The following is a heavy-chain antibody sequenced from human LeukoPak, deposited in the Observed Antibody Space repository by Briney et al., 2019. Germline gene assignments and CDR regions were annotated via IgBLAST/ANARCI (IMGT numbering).Heavy chain of an antibody. Sequence: GGSLRLSCAASGFTFSYYQMNWVRQAPGKGLEWISYISGSGSTTSFADSVRGRFTISRDNAKSSMFLQMNSLRAEDTAVYYCAKDYLDIVVVPAALDAFDIWGQGTMVTVSS. CDR2: ISGSGSTT. D-gene: IGHD2-2*03. CDR3: AKDYLDIVVVPAALDAFDI. J-gene: IGHJ3*02. V-gene: IGHV3-48*03. CDR1: GFTFSYYQ.